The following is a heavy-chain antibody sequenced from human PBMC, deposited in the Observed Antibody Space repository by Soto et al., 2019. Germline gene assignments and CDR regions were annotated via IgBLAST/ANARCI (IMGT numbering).Heavy chain of an antibody. Sequence: SETLSLTCTVSGISINSIVYYWGCIRQPPGKGLEWIGSMFYGVSTYYNPSLKSRVTVSVDTSKNQFSLNLRSVTAADTAVYYCESIQSRHLVEYWGQGTLVTVSS. CDR3: ESIQSRHLVEY. D-gene: IGHD3-16*01. CDR1: GISINSIVYY. V-gene: IGHV4-39*01. CDR2: MFYGVST. J-gene: IGHJ4*02.